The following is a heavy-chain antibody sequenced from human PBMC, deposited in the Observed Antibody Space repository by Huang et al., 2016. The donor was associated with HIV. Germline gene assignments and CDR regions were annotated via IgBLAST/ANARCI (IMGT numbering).Heavy chain of an antibody. V-gene: IGHV4-39*02. J-gene: IGHJ6*02. D-gene: IGHD2-2*03. CDR2: GYFLGNT. CDR1: GTSMTSRTFY. CDR3: AREVRSVDTDRPDGYYYRGLDV. Sequence: QLRESGPGLVTPSETLSLTCSASGTSMTSRTFYWGWFRQPPGRGLEWIGSGYFLGNTDYNPSLKNRVTISIDTANKQDSMRLTSVTAADTAVYFCAREVRSVDTDRPDGYYYRGLDVWGQGTTVIVSS.